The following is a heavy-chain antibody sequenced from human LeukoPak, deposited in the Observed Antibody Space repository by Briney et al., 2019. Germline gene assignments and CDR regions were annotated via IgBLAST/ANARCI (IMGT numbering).Heavy chain of an antibody. V-gene: IGHV3-43*02. Sequence: PGGSLRLFCAASGFNFDAYAMHWVRQAPGKGLQWVSLISADGGSTYYADSVKGRFTISRDNSKNSLYLQMNSLTTEDTAFYYCAKDKAGTIVWYGRWAIGLFDYWGQGTLLTVSS. CDR2: ISADGGST. CDR1: GFNFDAYA. D-gene: IGHD6-13*01. CDR3: AKDKAGTIVWYGRWAIGLFDY. J-gene: IGHJ4*02.